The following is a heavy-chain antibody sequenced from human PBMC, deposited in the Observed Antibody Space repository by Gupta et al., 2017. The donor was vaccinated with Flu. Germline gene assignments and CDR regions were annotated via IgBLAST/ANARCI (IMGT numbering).Heavy chain of an antibody. J-gene: IGHJ6*02. Sequence: QLQLQESGPGLVKPSETLSLTCTVSGGTISTGSYYWGWIRQPPGKGLEWIGTIYYTGSTYDNPSIKSGVTISVDSSKKQFSLNLSSVAAADTAVYDGARGPEADYMDVWGQGTTVTVSS. D-gene: IGHD3-16*01. CDR3: ARGPEADYMDV. V-gene: IGHV4-39*01. CDR2: IYYTGST. CDR1: GGTISTGSYY.